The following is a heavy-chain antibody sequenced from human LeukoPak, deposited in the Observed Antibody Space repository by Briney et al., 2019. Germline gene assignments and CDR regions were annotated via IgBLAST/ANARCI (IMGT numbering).Heavy chain of an antibody. J-gene: IGHJ4*02. CDR3: ARDLDGILFDY. CDR2: VRPEGTTT. CDR1: GFTFSTYW. D-gene: IGHD3-9*01. Sequence: PGGSLRLSCAASGFTFSTYWMHWVPHAPGKGLVWVSRVRPEGTTTAYADSVKGRFTISRDNAKNTLFLQMNSLSAEDTAVYYCARDLDGILFDYWGQGTLVTVSS. V-gene: IGHV3-74*03.